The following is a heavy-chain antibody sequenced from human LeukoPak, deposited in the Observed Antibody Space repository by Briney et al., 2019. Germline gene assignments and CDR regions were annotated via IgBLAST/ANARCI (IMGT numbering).Heavy chain of an antibody. V-gene: IGHV3-48*03. J-gene: IGHJ6*03. CDR3: ARDPQGDSYMDV. CDR1: GFTFSSYE. D-gene: IGHD2-21*02. CDR2: IGSSDSTT. Sequence: GGSLRLSCVAPGFTFSSYEMNWVRQAPGKGLEWLSYIGSSDSTTHYADSVKGRFTISRDNAKNSLYLQMNSLRVEDTAVYYCARDPQGDSYMDVWGKGTTVTISS.